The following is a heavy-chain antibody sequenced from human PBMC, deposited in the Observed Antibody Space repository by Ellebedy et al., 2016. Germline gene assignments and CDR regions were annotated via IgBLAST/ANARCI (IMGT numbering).Heavy chain of an antibody. V-gene: IGHV1-69*13. CDR3: ASGLRGLGGKQGLSRTNYYYYGMDV. CDR1: GGTFSSYA. Sequence: SVKVSXXASGGTFSSYAISWVRQAPGQGLEWMGGIIPIFGTANYAQKFQGRVTITADESTSTAYMELSSLRSEDTAVYYCASGLRGLGGKQGLSRTNYYYYGMDVWGQGTTVTVSS. D-gene: IGHD3-16*01. CDR2: IIPIFGTA. J-gene: IGHJ6*02.